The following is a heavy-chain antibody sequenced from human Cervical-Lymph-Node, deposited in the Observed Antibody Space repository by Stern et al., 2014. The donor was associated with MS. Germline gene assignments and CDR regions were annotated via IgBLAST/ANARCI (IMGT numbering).Heavy chain of an antibody. D-gene: IGHD1-26*01. CDR1: GYTFTTYY. CDR2: INPSGGST. J-gene: IGHJ4*02. Sequence: DQLVESGAEVEKPGASVKGSCKASGYTFTTYYMHWVRQAPGQGLEWMGMINPSGGSTTYAQKFQGRVTMTRDTSTSTVYMELSSLRSEDTAVYYCARNWRGVGSTAYDYWGQGTLVTVSS. V-gene: IGHV1-46*01. CDR3: ARNWRGVGSTAYDY.